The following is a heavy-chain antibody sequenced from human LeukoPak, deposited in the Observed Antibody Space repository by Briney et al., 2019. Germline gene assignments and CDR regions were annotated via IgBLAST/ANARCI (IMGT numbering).Heavy chain of an antibody. Sequence: SQTLSLTCTVSGGSISSGGYYWSWIRQHPGKGLEWIGYIYYSGSTYYNPSLKSRVTIPVDTSKNQFSLKLSSVTAADTAVYYCARESRGAVADGESIDYWGQGTLVTVSS. CDR2: IYYSGST. D-gene: IGHD6-19*01. V-gene: IGHV4-31*03. CDR3: ARESRGAVADGESIDY. CDR1: GGSISSGGYY. J-gene: IGHJ4*02.